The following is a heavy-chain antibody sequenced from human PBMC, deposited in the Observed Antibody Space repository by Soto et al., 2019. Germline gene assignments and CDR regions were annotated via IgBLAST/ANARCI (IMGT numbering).Heavy chain of an antibody. D-gene: IGHD6-19*01. CDR3: ARPSGTSGWYDY. V-gene: IGHV5-51*01. J-gene: IGHJ4*02. CDR1: GYIFTNYW. CDR2: IYPGDSDT. Sequence: PGESLKISCKGSGYIFTNYWLGWVRQMPGKGLEWMGIIYPGDSDTRYRPSFQGQVTISADKSNSTAYLQRSSLKASDTAMYYCARPSGTSGWYDYWGQGTLVTVSS.